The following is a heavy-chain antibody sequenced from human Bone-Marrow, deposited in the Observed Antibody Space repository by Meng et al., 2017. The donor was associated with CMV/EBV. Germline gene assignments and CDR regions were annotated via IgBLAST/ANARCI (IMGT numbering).Heavy chain of an antibody. Sequence: GESLKISCAASGFTFSSYAMNWVRQAPGKGLEWVSAISGSGGSTYYADSVKGRFTISRDNSKNTLHLQMNSLRAEDTAVYYCAKNRPIVPAATFDYWGQGTLVTVSS. CDR2: ISGSGGST. D-gene: IGHD2-2*01. J-gene: IGHJ4*02. CDR3: AKNRPIVPAATFDY. CDR1: GFTFSSYA. V-gene: IGHV3-23*01.